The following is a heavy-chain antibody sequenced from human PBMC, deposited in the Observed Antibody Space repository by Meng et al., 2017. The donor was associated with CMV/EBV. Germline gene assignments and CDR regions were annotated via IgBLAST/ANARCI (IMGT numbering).Heavy chain of an antibody. CDR2: IYYSGST. D-gene: IGHD2-2*01. CDR1: GGSIRSYY. J-gene: IGHJ5*02. Sequence: GSLRLSCTVSGGSIRSYYWSWIRQPPGKGLEWIGYIYYSGSTNYNPSLKSRVTISVDTSKNQFSLKLSSVTAADTAVYYCARAVVVVPAATGWFDPWGQGTLVTVSS. CDR3: ARAVVVVPAATGWFDP. V-gene: IGHV4-59*01.